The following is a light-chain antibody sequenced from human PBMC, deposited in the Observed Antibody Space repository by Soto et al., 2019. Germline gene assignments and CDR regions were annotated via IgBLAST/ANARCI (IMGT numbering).Light chain of an antibody. V-gene: IGKV1-5*03. J-gene: IGKJ1*01. CDR1: QSISSW. CDR3: QQYNSYSPWT. CDR2: KAS. Sequence: DIQRTQSPSPLSASVGASVTITGRASQSISSWLAWYQQKPGKAPKLLIYKASSLESGVPSRFSGSGSGTEFTLTISSLQPDDFATYYCQQYNSYSPWTFGQGTKVDIK.